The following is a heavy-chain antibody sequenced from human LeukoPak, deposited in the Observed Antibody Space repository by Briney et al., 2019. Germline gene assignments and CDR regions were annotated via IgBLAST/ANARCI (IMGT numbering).Heavy chain of an antibody. CDR2: ISGSGRST. V-gene: IGHV3-23*01. Sequence: GGSLRLSCAASRFTFNNYAMKWVRQAPGKGLEWVSAISGSGRSTYYADSVKGRFTISRDKSINTLYLQMNSLRAEDTAVYYCVTSTCGGDCYPGFDQWGQGTLVTVSS. CDR3: VTSTCGGDCYPGFDQ. D-gene: IGHD2-21*02. CDR1: RFTFNNYA. J-gene: IGHJ4*02.